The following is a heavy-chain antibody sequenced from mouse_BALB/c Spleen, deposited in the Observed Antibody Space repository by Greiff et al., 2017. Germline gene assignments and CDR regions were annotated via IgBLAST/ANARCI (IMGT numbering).Heavy chain of an antibody. J-gene: IGHJ1*01. CDR2: IWSGGST. V-gene: IGHV2-2*02. Sequence: VHLVESGPGLVQPSQSLSITCTVSGFSLTSYGVYWVRQSPGKGLEWLGVIWSGGSTDYNAAFITRLGISKDNSTSQVFFKMSSLQANDTAIDYCARSPNGEGYFAVWGAGTTVTVSA. CDR3: ARSPNGEGYFAV. CDR1: GFSLTSYG.